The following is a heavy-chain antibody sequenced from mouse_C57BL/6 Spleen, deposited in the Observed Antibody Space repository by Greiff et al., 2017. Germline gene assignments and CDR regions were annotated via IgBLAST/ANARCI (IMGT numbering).Heavy chain of an antibody. D-gene: IGHD2-12*01. V-gene: IGHV3-6*01. CDR2: ISYDGSN. CDR1: GYSITSGYY. J-gene: IGHJ3*01. CDR3: AGYYYCYLAWFAY. Sequence: EVQLQEPGPGLVKPSQSLSLTCSVTGYSITSGYYWNWIRQFPGNKLEWMGYISYDGSNNYNPSLKNRITITLDTSKNQVFMKLNSVTTEDTATYYCAGYYYCYLAWFAYWGQGTLVTVSA.